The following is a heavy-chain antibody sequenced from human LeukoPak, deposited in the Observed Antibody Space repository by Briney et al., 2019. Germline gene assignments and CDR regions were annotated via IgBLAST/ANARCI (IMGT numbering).Heavy chain of an antibody. CDR2: ISASIGNT. CDR3: AREEQEAFDI. CDR1: GRTFSNSG. D-gene: IGHD6-13*01. V-gene: IGHV1-18*01. J-gene: IGHJ3*02. Sequence: ASVKVSCKASGRTFSNSGISWVRQAPGQGLKWMGWISASIGNTNYTQKFQGRVTMTTDTYTSTVYMELRSLKSDDSAVYYCAREEQEAFDIWGQGTLVTVSS.